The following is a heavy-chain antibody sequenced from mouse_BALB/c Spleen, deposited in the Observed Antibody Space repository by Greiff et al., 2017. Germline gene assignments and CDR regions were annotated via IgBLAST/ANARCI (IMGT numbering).Heavy chain of an antibody. CDR2: IDPETGGT. CDR3: TRQPLYGAMDY. CDR1: GYTFTDYE. Sequence: QVQLKQSGAELVRPGASVTLSCKASGYTFTDYEMHWVKQTPVHGLEWIGAIDPETGGTAYNQKFKGKATLTADKSSSTAYMELRSLTSEDSAVYYCTRQPLYGAMDYWGQGTSVTVSS. J-gene: IGHJ4*01. V-gene: IGHV1-15*01. D-gene: IGHD1-2*01.